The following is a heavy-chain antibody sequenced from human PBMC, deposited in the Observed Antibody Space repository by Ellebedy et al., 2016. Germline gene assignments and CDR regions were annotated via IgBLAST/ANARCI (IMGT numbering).Heavy chain of an antibody. V-gene: IGHV3-23*01. D-gene: IGHD1-26*01. CDR2: ISGSGGST. CDR3: AKWGGMDV. Sequence: GESLKISXAASGFTFSSYAMSWVRQAPGKGLEWVSAISGSGGSTYYADSVKGRFTLSRDNSKNTLYLQMNSLRAEDTAVYYCAKWGGMDVWGQGTTVTVSS. J-gene: IGHJ6*02. CDR1: GFTFSSYA.